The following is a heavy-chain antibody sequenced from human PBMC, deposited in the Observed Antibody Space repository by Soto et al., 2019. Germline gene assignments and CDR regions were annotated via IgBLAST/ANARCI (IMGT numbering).Heavy chain of an antibody. CDR1: GGSISSGGYY. D-gene: IGHD1-26*01. Sequence: SEALSLTCTVSGGSISSGGYYWSWIRQHPGKGLEWIGYIYYSGITYYNPSLKSRVTISVDTSKNQFSLKLISVTAADTAVYYCARDPSGSYNYYGMDVWGQGTTVTVSS. CDR3: ARDPSGSYNYYGMDV. J-gene: IGHJ6*02. V-gene: IGHV4-31*03. CDR2: IYYSGIT.